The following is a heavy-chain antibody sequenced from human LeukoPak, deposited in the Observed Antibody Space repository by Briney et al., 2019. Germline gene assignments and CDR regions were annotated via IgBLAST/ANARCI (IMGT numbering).Heavy chain of an antibody. D-gene: IGHD6-6*01. CDR2: TSGSGGST. V-gene: IGHV3-23*01. CDR1: GFTFSSYG. CDR3: ARDGYSSSSGDY. Sequence: PGGSLRLSCAASGFTFSSYGMSWVRQAPGKGLEWVSATSGSGGSTYYADSVKGRFTISRDNAKNSLYLQMNSLRAEDTALYYCARDGYSSSSGDYWDQGTLVTVSS. J-gene: IGHJ4*02.